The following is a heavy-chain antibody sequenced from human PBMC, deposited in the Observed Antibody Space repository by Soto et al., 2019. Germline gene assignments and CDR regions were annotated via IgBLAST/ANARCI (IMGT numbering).Heavy chain of an antibody. J-gene: IGHJ5*02. Sequence: GASVKVSCKASGGTFSSYTISWVRQAPGQGLEWMGRIIPILGIANYAQKFQGRVTITADKSTSTAYMELSSLRSEDTAVYYCVPSGYYGSGSFHWFDPWGQGTLVTVSS. CDR3: VPSGYYGSGSFHWFDP. CDR1: GGTFSSYT. CDR2: IIPILGIA. D-gene: IGHD3-10*01. V-gene: IGHV1-69*02.